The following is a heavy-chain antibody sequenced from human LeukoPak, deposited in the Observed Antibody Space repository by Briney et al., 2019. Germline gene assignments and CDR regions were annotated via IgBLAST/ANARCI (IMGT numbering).Heavy chain of an antibody. J-gene: IGHJ4*02. CDR2: INPTGDST. Sequence: GASVKVSCKASGDTFTNYYTHWVRQAPGQGLEWMGIINPTGDSTRYAQKFQGRVTMTRDTSTSTVYMELSSLRSEDTAVYYCAGWAGARPGGYYDFWTGPYDYWGQGSLVTVSS. CDR1: GDTFTNYY. V-gene: IGHV1-46*01. CDR3: AGWAGARPGGYYDFWTGPYDY. D-gene: IGHD3-3*01.